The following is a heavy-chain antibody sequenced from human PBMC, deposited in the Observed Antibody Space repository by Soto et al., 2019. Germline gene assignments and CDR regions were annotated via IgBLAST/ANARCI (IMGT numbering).Heavy chain of an antibody. CDR3: ARAHYYDSSGYYYAAY. J-gene: IGHJ4*02. D-gene: IGHD3-22*01. Sequence: GGSLRLSCAASGFTFSSYAMHWVRQAPGKGLEWVAVISYDGSNKYYADSVKGRFTISRDNSKNTLYLQMNSLRAEDTAVYYCARAHYYDSSGYYYAAYWGQVTLVTASS. CDR2: ISYDGSNK. V-gene: IGHV3-30-3*01. CDR1: GFTFSSYA.